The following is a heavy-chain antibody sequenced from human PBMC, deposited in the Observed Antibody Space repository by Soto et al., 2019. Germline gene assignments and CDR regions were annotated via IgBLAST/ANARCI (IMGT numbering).Heavy chain of an antibody. CDR3: ARDYGEAFDI. CDR1: GGTFGGNA. V-gene: IGHV1-69*13. D-gene: IGHD4-17*01. CDR2: IIPIFGTA. J-gene: IGHJ3*02. Sequence: SVKVSCKASGGTFGGNAISWGRQAPGQGLEWMGGIIPIFGTANYAQKFQGRVTITADESTSTAYMELSSLRSEDTAVYYCARDYGEAFDIWGQGTMVTVSS.